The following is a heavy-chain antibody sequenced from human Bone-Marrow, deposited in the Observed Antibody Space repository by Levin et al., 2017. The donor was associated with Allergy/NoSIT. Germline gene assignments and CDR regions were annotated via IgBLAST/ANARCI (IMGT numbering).Heavy chain of an antibody. J-gene: IGHJ4*02. CDR1: GVSSSTYH. Sequence: SETLSLTCTVAGVSSSTYHWGWVRQPPGKGLQWIGHVYYSGTTKYNPSLKSRLTISLDASKNQFSLKLTSVTAADSAVYYCADSSGARGPYYFDSWGQGTLVTVSS. CDR2: VYYSGTT. V-gene: IGHV4-59*01. D-gene: IGHD1-26*01. CDR3: ADSSGARGPYYFDS.